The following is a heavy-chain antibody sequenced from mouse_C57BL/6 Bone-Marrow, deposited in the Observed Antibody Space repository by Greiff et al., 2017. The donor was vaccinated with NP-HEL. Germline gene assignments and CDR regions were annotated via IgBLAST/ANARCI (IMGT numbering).Heavy chain of an antibody. CDR1: GYAFSSYW. J-gene: IGHJ3*01. CDR2: IYPGDGDT. CDR3: ARGAY. V-gene: IGHV1-80*01. Sequence: VQGVESGAELVKPGASVKISCKASGYAFSSYWMNWVKQRPGKGLEWIGQIYPGDGDTNYNGKFKDKASLTADKSSSTAYMQLSGLTSEDSAVYFCARGAYWGQGTLVTVSA.